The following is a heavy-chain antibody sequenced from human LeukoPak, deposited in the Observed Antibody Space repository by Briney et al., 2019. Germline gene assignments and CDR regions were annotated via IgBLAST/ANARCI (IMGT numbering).Heavy chain of an antibody. J-gene: IGHJ4*02. CDR2: ISYDGSNK. Sequence: GRSLRLSCAASGFTFSSYAMHWVRQAPGKGLEWVAVISYDGSNKYYADSVKGRFTISRDNSKNTLYLQMNSLRAEDTAVYYCARDLGSKFDYWGQGTLVTVSS. V-gene: IGHV3-30-3*01. D-gene: IGHD5-24*01. CDR1: GFTFSSYA. CDR3: ARDLGSKFDY.